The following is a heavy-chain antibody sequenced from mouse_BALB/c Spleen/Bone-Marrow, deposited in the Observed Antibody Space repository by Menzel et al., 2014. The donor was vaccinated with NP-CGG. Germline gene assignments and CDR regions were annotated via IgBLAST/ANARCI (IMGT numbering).Heavy chain of an antibody. J-gene: IGHJ3*01. CDR3: ARFATGSFAY. V-gene: IGHV1-80*01. CDR1: GYVFTDYW. Sequence: VKLMESGAELVRPGSSVKISCKASGYVFTDYWMNWLRQRPGQGLEWIGQIFPVNADTNYKANFKDKVTLTADKSSTTAYMQLNSLTSEDSAVYFCARFATGSFAYWGQGTLVTVSA. CDR2: IFPVNADT. D-gene: IGHD1-1*01.